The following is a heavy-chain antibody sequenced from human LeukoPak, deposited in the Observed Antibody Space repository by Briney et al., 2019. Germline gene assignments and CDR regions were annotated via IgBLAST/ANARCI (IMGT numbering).Heavy chain of an antibody. D-gene: IGHD3-10*01. V-gene: IGHV4-34*01. CDR2: INHSGST. Sequence: PSETLSLTCAVYGGSFSGYYWSWIRQPPGKGLEWIGEINHSGSTNYNPSLQSRVTISVDTSKNQLSLKLSSVTAADTAVYYCARVNRITMVRGATPPYYYYYMDVWGKGTTVTVSS. J-gene: IGHJ6*03. CDR1: GGSFSGYY. CDR3: ARVNRITMVRGATPPYYYYYMDV.